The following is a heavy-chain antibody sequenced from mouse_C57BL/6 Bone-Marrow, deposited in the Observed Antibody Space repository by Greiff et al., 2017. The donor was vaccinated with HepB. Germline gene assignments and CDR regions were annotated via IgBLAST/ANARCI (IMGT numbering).Heavy chain of an antibody. Sequence: VQLQQSGPVLVKPGASVKMSCKASGYTFTDYYMNWVKQSHGKSLEWIGVINPYNGGTSYNQKFKGKATLTVEKSSSTAYMELNSLTSEDSAVYYCARGIYYYGSSYEAWFAYWGQGTLVTVSA. CDR2: INPYNGGT. D-gene: IGHD1-1*01. V-gene: IGHV1-19*01. CDR3: ARGIYYYGSSYEAWFAY. CDR1: GYTFTDYY. J-gene: IGHJ3*01.